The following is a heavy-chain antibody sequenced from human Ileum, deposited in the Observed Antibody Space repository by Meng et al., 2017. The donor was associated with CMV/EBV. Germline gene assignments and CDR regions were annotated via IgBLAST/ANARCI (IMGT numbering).Heavy chain of an antibody. CDR2: ISGSGGST. Sequence: GGSLRLSCAASGFTFSSYAMSWVRQAPGKGLEWVAAISGSGGSTYYADSVKGRFTISRDNSKNTLYLQMNSLRAEDTAVYYCAKDMDTEYCGGDCGSWVDWGQGTLVTVSS. V-gene: IGHV3-23*01. CDR1: GFTFSSYA. J-gene: IGHJ4*02. D-gene: IGHD2-21*01. CDR3: AKDMDTEYCGGDCGSWVD.